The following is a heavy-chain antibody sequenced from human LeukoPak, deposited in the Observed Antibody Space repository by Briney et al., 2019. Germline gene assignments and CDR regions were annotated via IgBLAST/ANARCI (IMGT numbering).Heavy chain of an antibody. CDR3: ARDLMGASHFDY. CDR2: IYYSGTT. D-gene: IGHD4/OR15-4a*01. CDR1: GFTFSDYY. V-gene: IGHV4-59*01. J-gene: IGHJ4*02. Sequence: GSLRLSCAASGFTFSDYYMTWIRQPPGKGLEWLGYIYYSGTTNYNPSLRSRVTISIDTSKNQFSLKMSSVTAADTAVYYCARDLMGASHFDYWGQGTLVTASS.